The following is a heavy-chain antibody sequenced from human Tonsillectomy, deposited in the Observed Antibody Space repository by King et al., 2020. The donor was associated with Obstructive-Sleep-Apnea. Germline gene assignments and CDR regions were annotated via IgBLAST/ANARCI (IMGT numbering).Heavy chain of an antibody. CDR2: MSWNSGSI. CDR3: AKAPTIAAAEVFDY. D-gene: IGHD6-13*01. Sequence: VQLVESGGGLVQPGRSLRLSCAASGFTFDDYDMHWVRQAAGKGLEWVSGMSWNSGSIGYADSGKGRFTISRDNAKNSLYLQMNSLRAEDTALYYCAKAPTIAAAEVFDYWGQGTLVTVSS. J-gene: IGHJ4*02. V-gene: IGHV3-9*01. CDR1: GFTFDDYD.